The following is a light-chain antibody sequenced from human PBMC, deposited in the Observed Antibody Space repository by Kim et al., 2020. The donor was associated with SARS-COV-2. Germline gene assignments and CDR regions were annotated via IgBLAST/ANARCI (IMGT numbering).Light chain of an antibody. J-gene: IGKJ1*01. CDR2: GAS. CDR3: QQYGSSSWT. V-gene: IGKV3-20*01. CDR1: QSISSY. Sequence: LSPGERATLSCRDSQSISSYLAWYQHKPGQAPRLLIYGASSRATGTPDRFSGSGSGTDFTLTITRLEPEDFAVYYCQQYGSSSWTFGQGTKVDIK.